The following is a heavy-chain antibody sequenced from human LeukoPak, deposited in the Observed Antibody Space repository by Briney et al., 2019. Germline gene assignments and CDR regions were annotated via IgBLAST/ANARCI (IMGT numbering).Heavy chain of an antibody. D-gene: IGHD6-13*01. J-gene: IGHJ1*01. CDR1: GFTFTRSA. CDR2: IVVGSGNT. V-gene: IGHV1-58*02. Sequence: ASVKDSCKASGFTFTRSAMQWVRQARGQRLEWIGWIVVGSGNTKYAQSFQERVTITRDMSTSTAYMELRSLRSDDTALYYCAAGYGSSWYDLYFQYWGQGTLVTVSS. CDR3: AAGYGSSWYDLYFQY.